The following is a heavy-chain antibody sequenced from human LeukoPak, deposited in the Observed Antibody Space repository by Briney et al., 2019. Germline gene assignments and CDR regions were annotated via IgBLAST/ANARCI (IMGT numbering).Heavy chain of an antibody. CDR3: ASGYYGSGINPCYFDY. V-gene: IGHV3-74*01. Sequence: GGSLRLSCAASGFTLSSYWMHWVRQAPGKGLVWVSRINSDGSSTSYADSVKGRFTISRDNAKNTLYLQMNGLRAEDTAIYYCASGYYGSGINPCYFDYWGQGTLVTVSS. D-gene: IGHD3-10*01. J-gene: IGHJ4*02. CDR2: INSDGSST. CDR1: GFTLSSYW.